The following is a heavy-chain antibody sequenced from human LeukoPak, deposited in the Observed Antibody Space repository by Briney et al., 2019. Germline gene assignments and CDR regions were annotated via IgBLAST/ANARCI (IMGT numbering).Heavy chain of an antibody. J-gene: IGHJ3*02. CDR3: ARVTLSEIVVFDI. D-gene: IGHD2-15*01. Sequence: GASVKVSCKASGYTFTSYYMHWVRQAPGQGLEWMGWINPNSGGTNYAQKFQGRVTMTRDTSISTAYMELSRLRSDDTAVYYCARVTLSEIVVFDIWGQGTMVTVSS. CDR2: INPNSGGT. V-gene: IGHV1-2*02. CDR1: GYTFTSYY.